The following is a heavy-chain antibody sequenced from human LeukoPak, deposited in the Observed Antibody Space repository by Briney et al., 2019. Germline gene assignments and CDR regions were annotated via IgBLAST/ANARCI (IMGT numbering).Heavy chain of an antibody. Sequence: PGGSLRLSCAASGFTVSSNYMSWVRQAPGKGLEWVSVIYSGGSTYYADSVKGRFTISRDNSKNTLYLQMNSLRAEDTAVYYCARDRAAAAAGKRYYGMDVWGQGTTVTVSS. V-gene: IGHV3-53*01. CDR1: GFTVSSNY. CDR2: IYSGGST. CDR3: ARDRAAAAAGKRYYGMDV. D-gene: IGHD6-13*01. J-gene: IGHJ6*02.